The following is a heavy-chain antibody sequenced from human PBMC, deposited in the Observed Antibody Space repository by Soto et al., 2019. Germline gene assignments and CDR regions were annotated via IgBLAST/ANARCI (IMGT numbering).Heavy chain of an antibody. V-gene: IGHV3-48*02. D-gene: IGHD2-2*02. CDR1: GFTFSSYS. CDR2: ITSSSITI. Sequence: EVQLVESGGGLVQSGGSLRLSCAASGFTFSSYSMYWVRQAPGKGLEWVSYITSSSITIYYTDSVKGRFTSSRDNAKNSLYLQMNSLRDEDTAVYYCARGRGYCSGISCYIDYWGQGILVTVSS. J-gene: IGHJ4*02. CDR3: ARGRGYCSGISCYIDY.